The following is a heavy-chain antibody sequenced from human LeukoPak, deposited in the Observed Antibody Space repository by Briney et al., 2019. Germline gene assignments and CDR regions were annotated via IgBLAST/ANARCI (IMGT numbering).Heavy chain of an antibody. CDR2: LSWNSGTI. J-gene: IGHJ4*02. CDR1: GFVFDDYA. Sequence: GGSLRLSCAASGFVFDDYAMHWVRQSPGKGLEWVSSLSWNSGTINYADSVKGRFTISRDNAKNTLYLQMNSLRAEDTAVYYCARVRGYYSNYFDYWGQGTLVTVSS. D-gene: IGHD3-22*01. V-gene: IGHV3-9*01. CDR3: ARVRGYYSNYFDY.